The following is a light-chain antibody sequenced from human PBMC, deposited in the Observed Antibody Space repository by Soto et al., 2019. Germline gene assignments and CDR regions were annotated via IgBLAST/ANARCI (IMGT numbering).Light chain of an antibody. CDR1: QSVSGNY. Sequence: NVLTQSPGTLSLSPGERATLSCRASQSVSGNYLGWYQQKPGQAPRLLIYVASTRATGIPDRFSGSGSGTDFPLTSSRLEPEDVAVYYCHQYGGSPHTFGQGTKLEIK. J-gene: IGKJ2*01. CDR2: VAS. V-gene: IGKV3-20*01. CDR3: HQYGGSPHT.